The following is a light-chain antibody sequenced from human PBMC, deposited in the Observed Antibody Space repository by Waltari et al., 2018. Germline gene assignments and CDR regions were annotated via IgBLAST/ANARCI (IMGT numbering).Light chain of an antibody. CDR3: QSADNSIANVV. Sequence: SFVLTQPPSVSVSPGQKARITCSGEALSLQYCYWYQQRRGQAPLLLIFKDKERRSGIPERFSGSSTGTTVTLTMTSVHAEDEADYFCQSADNSIANVVFGGGTKLTVL. V-gene: IGLV3-25*03. CDR1: ALSLQY. CDR2: KDK. J-gene: IGLJ3*02.